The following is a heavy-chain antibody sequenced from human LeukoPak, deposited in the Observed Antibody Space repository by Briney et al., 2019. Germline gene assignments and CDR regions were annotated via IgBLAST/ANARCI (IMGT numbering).Heavy chain of an antibody. D-gene: IGHD4-17*01. Sequence: SETLSLTCTVSGGSISSYYWSWIRQPPGKGLEWIGYIYYSGSTYYNPSLKSRVTISVDTSKNQFSLKLSSVTAADTAVYYCAGYGDYVGNDYWGQGTLVTVSS. V-gene: IGHV4-59*04. CDR2: IYYSGST. CDR3: AGYGDYVGNDY. J-gene: IGHJ4*02. CDR1: GGSISSYY.